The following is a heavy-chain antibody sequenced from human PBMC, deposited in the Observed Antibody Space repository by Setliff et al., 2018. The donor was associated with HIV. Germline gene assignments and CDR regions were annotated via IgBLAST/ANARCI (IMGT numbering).Heavy chain of an antibody. CDR1: GYSISSDYY. Sequence: KPSETLSLTCTVSGYSISSDYYWGWIRQSPGKGLEWIGNIYHSVNTYYNPSLKSRVTVSADATKNQFSLKLTSVTAADTAVYYCASIWFGESKPLDSWGQGMLVTVSS. J-gene: IGHJ4*02. CDR2: IYHSVNT. D-gene: IGHD3-10*01. CDR3: ASIWFGESKPLDS. V-gene: IGHV4-38-2*02.